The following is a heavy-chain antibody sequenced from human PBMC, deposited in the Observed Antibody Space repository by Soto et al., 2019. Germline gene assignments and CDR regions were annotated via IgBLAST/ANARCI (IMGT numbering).Heavy chain of an antibody. CDR3: ASHGLRAARRHHYYYGMDV. V-gene: IGHV1-69*13. Sequence: SVKVSCKASGGTFSSYAISWVRQAPGQGLEWMGGIIPIFGTANYAQKFQGRVTITADESTSTAYMELSSLRSGDTAVYYCASHGLRAARRHHYYYGMDVWGQGTTVTVSS. J-gene: IGHJ6*02. D-gene: IGHD6-6*01. CDR1: GGTFSSYA. CDR2: IIPIFGTA.